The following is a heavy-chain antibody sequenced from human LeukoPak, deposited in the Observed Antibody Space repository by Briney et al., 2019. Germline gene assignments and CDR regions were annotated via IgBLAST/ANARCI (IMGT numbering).Heavy chain of an antibody. CDR1: GFSFSDAW. D-gene: IGHD3-10*01. CDR3: TTYGSGRKFDY. Sequence: GGSHRLSCAASGFSFSDAWMSWVRQIPGKGLEWVGRIESKTDGGTTDYAAPAKGRFTISRDDSTNTLYLQMNSLKSEDTAVYYCTTYGSGRKFDYWGQGILVTVSS. CDR2: IESKTDGGTT. V-gene: IGHV3-15*04. J-gene: IGHJ4*02.